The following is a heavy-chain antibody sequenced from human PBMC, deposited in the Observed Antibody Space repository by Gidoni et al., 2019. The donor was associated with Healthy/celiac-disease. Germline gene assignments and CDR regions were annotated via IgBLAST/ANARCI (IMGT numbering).Heavy chain of an antibody. V-gene: IGHV1-46*01. D-gene: IGHD6-19*01. CDR2: INPSGGST. CDR1: GYTFTSYY. CDR3: VAGTPGAFDY. J-gene: IGHJ4*02. Sequence: QVQLVQSGAEVKKPGASVTVSCKASGYTFTSYYMHWVRQAPGQGLEWMGIINPSGGSTSYAQKFQGRVTMTRDTSTSTVYMGLSSLRSEDTAGYYCVAGTPGAFDYWGQGTLVTVSS.